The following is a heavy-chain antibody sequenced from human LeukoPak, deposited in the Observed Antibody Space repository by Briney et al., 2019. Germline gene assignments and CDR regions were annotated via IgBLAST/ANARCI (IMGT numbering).Heavy chain of an antibody. Sequence: SHTLSLTCTVSGRSISSGGYYWSWIRQHPGKGLEWIGYTYYSGSTYYNPSLKSRVTISVDTSKNQFSLKLSSVTAADTAVYYCARDSGLVQSDCSSTSCYYYYYMDVWGKGTTVTVSS. D-gene: IGHD2-2*01. V-gene: IGHV4-31*03. J-gene: IGHJ6*03. CDR1: GRSISSGGYY. CDR3: ARDSGLVQSDCSSTSCYYYYYMDV. CDR2: TYYSGST.